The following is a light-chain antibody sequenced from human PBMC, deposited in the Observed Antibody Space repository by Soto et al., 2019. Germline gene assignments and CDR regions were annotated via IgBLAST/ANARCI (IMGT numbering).Light chain of an antibody. CDR2: GAS. CDR3: QHYNNWPFT. Sequence: TLSVSPGERATLSCRASQSVSSNLAWYQQKPGQPPSLLIYGASARATGIPARFSGSGSGTEFTLTISNLQSEDFAVYYCQHYNNWPFTFGQGTKVDIK. V-gene: IGKV3-15*01. CDR1: QSVSSN. J-gene: IGKJ2*01.